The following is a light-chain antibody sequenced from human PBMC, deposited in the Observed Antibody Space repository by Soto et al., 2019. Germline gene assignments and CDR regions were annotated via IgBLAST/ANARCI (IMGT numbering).Light chain of an antibody. Sequence: EIVLTQSPGTLSLSPGERATLSCRASQSVSSSYLVWYQQKPGQAPRLLIYGASSRATGIPDRFSGSGSGKDFTLTISRLEPEDFAVYYCQQFGNSPWTFGQGTKVEIK. J-gene: IGKJ1*01. CDR1: QSVSSSY. V-gene: IGKV3-20*01. CDR2: GAS. CDR3: QQFGNSPWT.